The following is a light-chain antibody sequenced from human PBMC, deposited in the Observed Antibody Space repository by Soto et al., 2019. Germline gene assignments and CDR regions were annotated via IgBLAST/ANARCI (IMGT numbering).Light chain of an antibody. Sequence: QTVVTQEPSFSVSPGATVTLTCGLTSGPVSTGHYPSWYQQTPGQAPRTLIFNTDTRSSGVPDRFSGSILGNKAALTITGAQADDESDYYCVLYMGSGIPVFGGGTKLTVL. CDR2: NTD. V-gene: IGLV8-61*01. CDR3: VLYMGSGIPV. CDR1: SGPVSTGHY. J-gene: IGLJ2*01.